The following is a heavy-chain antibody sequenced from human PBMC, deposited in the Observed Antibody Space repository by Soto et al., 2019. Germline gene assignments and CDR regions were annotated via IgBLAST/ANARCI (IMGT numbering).Heavy chain of an antibody. CDR3: HTAGYSSSWHYYFDY. Sequence: GGSLRLSCAASGFTFDDYAMHWVRQAPGKGLEWVSGISWNSGSIGYADSVKGRFTISRDNAKNSLYLQMNSLRAEDTALYYCHTAGYSSSWHYYFDYWGQGTRVTVSS. CDR2: ISWNSGSI. CDR1: GFTFDDYA. D-gene: IGHD6-13*01. J-gene: IGHJ4*02. V-gene: IGHV3-9*01.